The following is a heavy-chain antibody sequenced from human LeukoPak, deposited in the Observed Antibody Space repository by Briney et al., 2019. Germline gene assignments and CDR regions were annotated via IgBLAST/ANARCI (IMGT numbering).Heavy chain of an antibody. V-gene: IGHV1-69*13. CDR3: ESDYSTGSSTDL. J-gene: IGHJ5*02. CDR2: IISVLPTT. D-gene: IGHD3-10*01. Sequence: SVKVSCMASGDSPHNLCNSWLGQAPGQGLEWMGGIISVLPTTDYAQKFQGRITITADESTSTVYIELTRLTPEDTAVYYCESDYSTGSSTDLWGQGTRVTVSS. CDR1: GDSPHNLC.